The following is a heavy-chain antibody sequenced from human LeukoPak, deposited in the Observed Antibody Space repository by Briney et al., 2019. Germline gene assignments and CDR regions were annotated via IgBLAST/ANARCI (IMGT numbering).Heavy chain of an antibody. V-gene: IGHV3-20*04. CDR1: GFTFDDYG. D-gene: IGHD2-21*02. CDR2: INWDGDST. Sequence: GGSLRLSCAASGFTFDDYGMSWVRQPPGKGLEWVSGINWDGDSTGYADSVKGRFTISRDNAKNSLYLQMNSLRAEDTAVYYCARDRLGGDCSFDYWGQGTLVTVSS. J-gene: IGHJ4*02. CDR3: ARDRLGGDCSFDY.